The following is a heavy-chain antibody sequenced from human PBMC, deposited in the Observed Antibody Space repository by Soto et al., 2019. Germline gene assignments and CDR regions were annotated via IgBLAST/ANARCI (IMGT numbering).Heavy chain of an antibody. CDR1: GYTFTDYD. V-gene: IGHV1-8*01. D-gene: IGHD2-15*01. J-gene: IGHJ5*02. CDR3: GRGAVAARPRGNTWFAP. CDR2: MNPNSGET. Sequence: ASVKVSCKTSGYTFTDYDINWVRQATGQGLEWIGWMNPNSGETGYAQKFQGRVTMTRSASLSTAYLELSSLRSEDTAVYYCGRGAVAARPRGNTWFAPWGRGTLSPSPQ.